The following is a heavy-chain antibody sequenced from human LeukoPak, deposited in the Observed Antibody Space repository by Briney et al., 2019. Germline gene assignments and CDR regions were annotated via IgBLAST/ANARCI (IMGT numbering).Heavy chain of an antibody. Sequence: GASVKVSCKASAGTFSSYASSWVRQAPGQGLEWMGGIIPIFGTANYAQKFQGRVTITADESTSTAYMELSSLRSEDTAVYYCAISRRDGYNFGFDYWGQGTLVTVSS. D-gene: IGHD5-24*01. J-gene: IGHJ4*02. CDR3: AISRRDGYNFGFDY. V-gene: IGHV1-69*13. CDR2: IIPIFGTA. CDR1: AGTFSSYA.